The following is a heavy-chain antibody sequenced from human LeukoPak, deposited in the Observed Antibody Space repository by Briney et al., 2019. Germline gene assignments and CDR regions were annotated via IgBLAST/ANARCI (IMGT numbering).Heavy chain of an antibody. CDR1: GFTFSSYS. J-gene: IGHJ4*02. CDR3: ARSITMVRGVPLPYYFDY. V-gene: IGHV3-48*04. CDR2: ISSSSSTI. D-gene: IGHD3-10*01. Sequence: PGGSLRLSCAASGFTFSSYSMNWVRQAPGEGLEWVSYISSSSSTIYYADSVKGRFTISRDNAKNSLYLQMNSLRAEDTAVYYCARSITMVRGVPLPYYFDYWGQGTLVTVSS.